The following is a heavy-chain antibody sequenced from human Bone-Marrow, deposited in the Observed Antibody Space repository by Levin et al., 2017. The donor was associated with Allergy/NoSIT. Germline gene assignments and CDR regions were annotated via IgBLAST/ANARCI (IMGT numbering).Heavy chain of an antibody. Sequence: GGSLRLSCAASGFIFSNAWMSWVRRAPGKGLEWVGRIKSKIDGGTIDYAAPVKGRFTISRDDSKNILYLLMNSLKTEDTAVYYCTYYYNSHVKANHFDYWGQGTLVTVSS. CDR2: IKSKIDGGTI. J-gene: IGHJ4*02. CDR1: GFIFSNAW. V-gene: IGHV3-15*01. CDR3: TYYYNSHVKANHFDY. D-gene: IGHD3-10*01.